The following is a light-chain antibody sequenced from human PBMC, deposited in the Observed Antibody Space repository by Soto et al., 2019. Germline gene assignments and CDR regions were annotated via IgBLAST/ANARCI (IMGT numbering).Light chain of an antibody. CDR3: QQYAGSPIT. CDR1: QSVSSK. V-gene: IGKV3-20*01. CDR2: DAS. Sequence: EIVMTQSPATLSVSPGERATLSCRASQSVSSKLAWYQQKPGQAPRLLIYDASSRATGIPDRFSGSGSGTDFTLTISRLEPEDFAVFYCQQYAGSPITFGQGTRLEIK. J-gene: IGKJ5*01.